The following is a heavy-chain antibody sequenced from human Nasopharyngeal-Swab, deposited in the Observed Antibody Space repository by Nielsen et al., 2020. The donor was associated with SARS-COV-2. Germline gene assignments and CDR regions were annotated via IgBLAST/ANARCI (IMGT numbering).Heavy chain of an antibody. V-gene: IGHV3-64*02. J-gene: IGHJ4*02. D-gene: IGHD1-7*01. CDR2: VTRSGDST. CDR1: GFTFNSYE. CDR3: ARGGLGITGITNEFDF. Sequence: GESLKISCVASGFTFNSYEMYWVRRAPGKGLEYVSGVTRSGDSTSYGASVQGRFTISRDNSQNTVHLQMESLRPEDEAVYYCARGGLGITGITNEFDFWGQGTLVTVSS.